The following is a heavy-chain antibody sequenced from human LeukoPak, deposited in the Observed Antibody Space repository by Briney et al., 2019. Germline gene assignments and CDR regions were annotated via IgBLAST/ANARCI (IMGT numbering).Heavy chain of an antibody. CDR3: AKGGGSERYYGMDV. CDR1: GFTFSSYA. V-gene: IGHV3-30-3*01. Sequence: GGSLRLSCAASGFTFSSYAMHWVRQAPGKGLEWVAVISYDGSNKYYADSVKGRFTISRDNSKNTLYLQMNSLRAEDTAVYYCAKGGGSERYYGMDVWGQGTTVTVSS. D-gene: IGHD1-26*01. J-gene: IGHJ6*02. CDR2: ISYDGSNK.